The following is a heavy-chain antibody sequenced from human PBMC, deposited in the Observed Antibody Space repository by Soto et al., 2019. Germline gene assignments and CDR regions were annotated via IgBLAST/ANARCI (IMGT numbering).Heavy chain of an antibody. V-gene: IGHV3-53*01. CDR3: APQAGGGGY. CDR1: GFTVSNNY. J-gene: IGHJ4*02. Sequence: EVPLVESGGGLIQPGGSLRLSCAVSGFTVSNNYMSWVRQAPGKGLEGVSVIYSGGYTAYGDSVKGRFTISRDNSKTPLPPKKNSRGPGDAAVYYCAPQAGGGGYWGQGTLVTVSS. CDR2: IYSGGYT. D-gene: IGHD3-10*01.